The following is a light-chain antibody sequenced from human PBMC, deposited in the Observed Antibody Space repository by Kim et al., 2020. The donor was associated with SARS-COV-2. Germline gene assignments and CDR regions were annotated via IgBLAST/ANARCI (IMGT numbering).Light chain of an antibody. CDR3: NSRDSSGDHAV. Sequence: ALGQTVRITCQGDSLRSYYASWYQQKPGQAPILVIYGKNDRPSGIPDRFSGSGSGNTASLTITGAQAEDEADYYCNSRDSSGDHAVFGGGTQLTVL. V-gene: IGLV3-19*01. CDR1: SLRSYY. CDR2: GKN. J-gene: IGLJ7*01.